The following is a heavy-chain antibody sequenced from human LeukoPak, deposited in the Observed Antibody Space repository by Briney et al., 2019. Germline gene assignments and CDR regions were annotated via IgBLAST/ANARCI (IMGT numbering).Heavy chain of an antibody. CDR3: ARNGYRGHYFDY. J-gene: IGHJ4*02. CDR1: GGSNSSHY. V-gene: IGHV4-59*11. CDR2: IYYSGST. D-gene: IGHD5-24*01. Sequence: SETLSLTCTVSGGSNSSHYWSWIRQPPGKGLEWIGYIYYSGSTNYNPSLKSRVTISVDTSKNQFSLKLSSVTAADTAVYYCARNGYRGHYFDYWGQGTLVTVSS.